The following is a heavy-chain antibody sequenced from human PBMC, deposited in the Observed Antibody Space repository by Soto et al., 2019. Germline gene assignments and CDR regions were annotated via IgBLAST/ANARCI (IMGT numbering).Heavy chain of an antibody. CDR3: AKYYYASGSNWFDP. J-gene: IGHJ5*02. V-gene: IGHV3-23*01. D-gene: IGHD3-10*01. Sequence: GGSLRLSCVGSGFTLSISDMSWVRQAPGKGLEWISSISGSNGRTYYAESVKGRFTISRDHSKNTLYLQMSSLRVEDTALYYCAKYYYASGSNWFDPWGRGTLVTVSS. CDR2: ISGSNGRT. CDR1: GFTLSISD.